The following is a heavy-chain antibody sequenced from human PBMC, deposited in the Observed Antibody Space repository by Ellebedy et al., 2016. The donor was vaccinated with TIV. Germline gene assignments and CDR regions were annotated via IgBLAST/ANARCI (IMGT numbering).Heavy chain of an antibody. D-gene: IGHD3-10*01. CDR2: INHSGST. CDR3: ARGRRLLWFGAAGMDV. V-gene: IGHV4-34*01. Sequence: SETLSLXCAVYGGSFSGYYWSWIRQPPGKGLEWIGEINHSGSTNYNPSLKSRVTISVDTSKNQFSLKLSSVTAADTAVYYCARGRRLLWFGAAGMDVWGQGTTVTVSS. CDR1: GGSFSGYY. J-gene: IGHJ6*02.